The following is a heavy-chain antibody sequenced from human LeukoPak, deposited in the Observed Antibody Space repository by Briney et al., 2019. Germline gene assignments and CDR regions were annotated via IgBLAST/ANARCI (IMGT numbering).Heavy chain of an antibody. CDR1: GFTFNNAW. J-gene: IGHJ4*02. CDR3: AKGNSYCSSTSCLSY. D-gene: IGHD2-2*01. V-gene: IGHV3-15*01. CDR2: INYKTNGGTA. Sequence: PGGSLRLSCIVSGFTFNNAWVSWVRQAPGKGLEWVGRINYKTNGGTADYAAPVKGRFTISRDDSKDTLYLQMNSLRAEDTAVYYCAKGNSYCSSTSCLSYWGQGTLVTVSS.